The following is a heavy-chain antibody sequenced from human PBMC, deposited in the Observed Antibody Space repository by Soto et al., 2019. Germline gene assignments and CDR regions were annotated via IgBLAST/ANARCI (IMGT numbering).Heavy chain of an antibody. V-gene: IGHV1-69*01. CDR1: RVAFSKFI. CDR3: AKVRYSSPMGYYYRMDV. D-gene: IGHD6-19*01. J-gene: IGHJ6*02. Sequence: QAQLEQSGGEVKKPGSSVKVSCKASRVAFSKFIVTWVRQAPGLGLEWMGGIIPIFGTANYAQKFQGRVTITADESTSTSYMEVNNLRSEDTAVYYCAKVRYSSPMGYYYRMDVWGQGTTVTVSS. CDR2: IIPIFGTA.